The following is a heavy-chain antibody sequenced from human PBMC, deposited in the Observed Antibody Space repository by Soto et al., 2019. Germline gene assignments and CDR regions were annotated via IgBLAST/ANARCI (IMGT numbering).Heavy chain of an antibody. Sequence: LRLSCAASGFTFSSYGMHWVRQAPGKGLEWVAVIWYDGSNKYYADSVKGRFTISRDNSKNTLYLQMNSLRAEDTAVYYCARGFIAAGMDVWGQGTTVTVSS. CDR2: IWYDGSNK. V-gene: IGHV3-33*01. CDR1: GFTFSSYG. CDR3: ARGFIAAGMDV. D-gene: IGHD6-13*01. J-gene: IGHJ6*02.